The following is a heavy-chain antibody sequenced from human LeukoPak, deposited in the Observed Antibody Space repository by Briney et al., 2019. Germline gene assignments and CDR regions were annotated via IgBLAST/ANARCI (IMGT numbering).Heavy chain of an antibody. CDR1: GYTFTGYY. CDR2: INPNSGGT. Sequence: GASVKVSCKASGYTFTGYYMHWVRQAPGQGLEWMGWINPNSGGTNYAQKFQGRVTMTRDTSISTAYMELSRLRSDDTAVYYCARVKMRGSGVDQLLSLEYWGQGTLVTVSS. V-gene: IGHV1-2*02. CDR3: ARVKMRGSGVDQLLSLEY. D-gene: IGHD2-2*01. J-gene: IGHJ4*02.